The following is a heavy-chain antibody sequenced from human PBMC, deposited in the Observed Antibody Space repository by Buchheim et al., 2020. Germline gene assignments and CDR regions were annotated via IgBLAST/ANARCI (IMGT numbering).Heavy chain of an antibody. V-gene: IGHV3-7*01. J-gene: IGHJ1*01. Sequence: EVQLVESGGDLVQPGGSLRLSCAASGFTFNSYWMTWVRQAPGKGLEWVANINQDGSEERYVDSVKGRYTISRDNTRNSLYLQMNSLRAEDTAVYFCAREGPYGSGTGYCQHWGQGTL. CDR1: GFTFNSYW. D-gene: IGHD3-10*01. CDR3: AREGPYGSGTGYCQH. CDR2: INQDGSEE.